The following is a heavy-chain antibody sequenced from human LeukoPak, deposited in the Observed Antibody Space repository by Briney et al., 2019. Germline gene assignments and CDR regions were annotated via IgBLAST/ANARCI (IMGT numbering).Heavy chain of an antibody. Sequence: GGSLRLSCAASGFTFSSYGMHWVRQAPGKGLEWVAFIWYDGSNKYYADSVKGRFTISRDNSKNTLYLQMNSLRAEDTAVYYCARDPLGVYSSPFNWFDPWGQGTLVTVSS. CDR1: GFTFSSYG. J-gene: IGHJ5*02. CDR3: ARDPLGVYSSPFNWFDP. D-gene: IGHD6-6*01. CDR2: IWYDGSNK. V-gene: IGHV3-33*01.